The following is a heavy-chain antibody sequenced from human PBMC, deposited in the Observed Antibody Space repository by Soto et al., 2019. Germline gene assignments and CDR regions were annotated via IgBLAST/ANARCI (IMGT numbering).Heavy chain of an antibody. CDR1: GGTFSSYT. CDR2: IVPILGIA. Sequence: QVQLVQSGAEVKKPGSSVKVSCKASGGTFSSYTISWVRQAPGQGLEWMGRIVPILGIANYAQKFQGRVTITAXXXXXXXXXXXXXXXXXXXXXXXXXKWGDGXXSGFDYWGQGTLVTVSS. CDR3: XKWGDGXXSGFDY. D-gene: IGHD3-10*01. V-gene: IGHV1-69*02. J-gene: IGHJ4*02.